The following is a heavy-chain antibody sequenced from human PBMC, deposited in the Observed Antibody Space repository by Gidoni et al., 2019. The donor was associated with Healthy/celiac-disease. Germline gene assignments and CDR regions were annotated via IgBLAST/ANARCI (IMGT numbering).Heavy chain of an antibody. J-gene: IGHJ4*02. V-gene: IGHV3-23*04. CDR1: GFTFSSYA. Sequence: EVQLVESGGGLVQPGGSLRLSCAASGFTFSSYAMSWVRQAPGKGLEWVSAISGSGGSTYCADSVKGRFTISRDNSKNTLYLQMNSLRAEDTAVYYCAKDGADYYGSGSGPFEYWGQGTLVTVSS. D-gene: IGHD3-10*01. CDR3: AKDGADYYGSGSGPFEY. CDR2: ISGSGGST.